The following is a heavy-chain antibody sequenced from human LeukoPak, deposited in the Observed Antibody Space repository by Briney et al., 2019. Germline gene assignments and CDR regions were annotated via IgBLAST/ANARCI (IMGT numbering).Heavy chain of an antibody. D-gene: IGHD2-2*01. CDR1: GESFSDYY. CDR3: ARLTPDIVVVPAAIEFWYFDL. Sequence: SETLSLTCAVYGESFSDYYWSWIRQPPGKGLEWIGEINHSGCTNYNPSLKSRVTISVDTSKNQFSLKLSSATAADTAVYYCARLTPDIVVVPAAIEFWYFDLWGRGTLVTVSS. CDR2: INHSGCT. J-gene: IGHJ2*01. V-gene: IGHV4-34*01.